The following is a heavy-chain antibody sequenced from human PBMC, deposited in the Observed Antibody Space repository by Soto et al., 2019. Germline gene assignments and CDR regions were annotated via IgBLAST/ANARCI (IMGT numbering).Heavy chain of an antibody. J-gene: IGHJ6*02. CDR2: ISAYNGNT. Sequence: ASVKVSCKASGYTFTSYGLSWVRQAPGQGLEWMGWISAYNGNTNYAQKLQGRVTMTTDTSTSTAYMELRSLRSDDTAVYYCASGPNWNDGNYYYYYGMDVWGQGTTVTVSS. D-gene: IGHD1-1*01. CDR1: GYTFTSYG. V-gene: IGHV1-18*01. CDR3: ASGPNWNDGNYYYYYGMDV.